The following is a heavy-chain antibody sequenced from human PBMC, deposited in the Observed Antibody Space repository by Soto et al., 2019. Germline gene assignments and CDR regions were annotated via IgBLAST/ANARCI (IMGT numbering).Heavy chain of an antibody. CDR1: GFTFSSYA. CDR3: AKDLRYSSSPHYYYYYGMDV. Sequence: SGGSLRLSCAASGFTFSSYAMSWVRQAPGKGLEWVSAISGSGGSTYYADSVKGRFTISRDNSKNTLYLQMNSLRAEDTAVYYCAKDLRYSSSPHYYYYYGMDVWGQGTTVTV. CDR2: ISGSGGST. J-gene: IGHJ6*02. D-gene: IGHD6-6*01. V-gene: IGHV3-23*01.